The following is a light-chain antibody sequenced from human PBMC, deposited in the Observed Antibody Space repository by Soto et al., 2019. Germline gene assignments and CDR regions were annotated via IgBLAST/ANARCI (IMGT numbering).Light chain of an antibody. Sequence: QSALTQPRSVSGSPGQSVTISCTGTSSDVGGYNYVSWYQQHPGKAPKLMIYDVGKRPSGVPDRFSGSKSGTSASLAISGLRSEDEADYYCAAWDDSLSGWVFGGGTKLTVL. CDR3: AAWDDSLSGWV. V-gene: IGLV2-11*01. CDR2: DVG. CDR1: SSDVGGYNY. J-gene: IGLJ3*02.